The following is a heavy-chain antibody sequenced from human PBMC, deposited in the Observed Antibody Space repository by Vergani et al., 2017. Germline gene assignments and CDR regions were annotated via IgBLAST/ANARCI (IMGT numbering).Heavy chain of an antibody. V-gene: IGHV4-59*01. Sequence: QVQLQESGPGLVKPSETLSLTCTVSGGSISSYYWSWIRQPPGKGLEWIGYIYYSVSTNYNPSLKSRVTRSVDTSKNQFTLTLGSATAADTAVYYCASGRRREYGYWFDPWGQGTLVTVSS. CDR3: ASGRRREYGYWFDP. CDR1: GGSISSYY. J-gene: IGHJ5*02. CDR2: IYYSVST. D-gene: IGHD2/OR15-2a*01.